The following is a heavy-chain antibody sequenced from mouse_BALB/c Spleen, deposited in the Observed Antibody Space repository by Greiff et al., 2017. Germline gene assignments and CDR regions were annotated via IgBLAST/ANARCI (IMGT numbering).Heavy chain of an antibody. CDR3: ARYDYDPWFAY. V-gene: IGHV5-9*03. CDR1: GFTFSSYT. D-gene: IGHD2-4*01. J-gene: IGHJ3*01. CDR2: ISSGGGNT. Sequence: EVKVVESGGGLVKPGGSLKLSCAASGFTFSSYTMSWVRQTPEKRLEWVATISSGGGNTYYPDSVKGRFTISRDNAKNNLYLQMSSLRSEDTALYYCARYDYDPWFAYWGQGTLVTVSA.